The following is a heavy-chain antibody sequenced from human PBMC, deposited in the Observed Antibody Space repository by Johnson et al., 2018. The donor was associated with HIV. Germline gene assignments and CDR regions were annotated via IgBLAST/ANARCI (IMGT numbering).Heavy chain of an antibody. J-gene: IGHJ3*02. D-gene: IGHD1-26*01. CDR3: AKPEKGSYFSTGLSRGAFDI. Sequence: QVQLVESGGGVVQPGRSLRLSCAASGFTFSSYAMHWVRQAPGKGLEWVAVISYDGSNKYYADSVKGRFTICRDHSKNTLDLQMNSLRAEDTAVYYCAKPEKGSYFSTGLSRGAFDIWGQGTMVTVSS. CDR2: ISYDGSNK. CDR1: GFTFSSYA. V-gene: IGHV3-30*04.